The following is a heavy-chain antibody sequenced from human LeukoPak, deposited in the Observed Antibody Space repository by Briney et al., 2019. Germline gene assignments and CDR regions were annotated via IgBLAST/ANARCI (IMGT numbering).Heavy chain of an antibody. V-gene: IGHV3-21*01. CDR1: GFTFSSYS. CDR2: ISSSSSYI. J-gene: IGHJ3*02. Sequence: TGGSLRLSCAASGFTFSSYSMNWVRQAPGKGLEWVSSISSSSSYIYYADSVKGRFTISRDNSKNTLYPQMNSLRAEDTAVYYCAKGKDYYDSSAYYYTYAFDIWGQGTMVTVSS. CDR3: AKGKDYYDSSAYYYTYAFDI. D-gene: IGHD3-22*01.